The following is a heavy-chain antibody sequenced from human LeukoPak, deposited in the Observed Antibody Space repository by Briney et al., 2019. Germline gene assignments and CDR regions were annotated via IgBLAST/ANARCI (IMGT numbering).Heavy chain of an antibody. CDR3: ARTPPKGDIDY. Sequence: ASVKVSRKPSGYTFINYDINWVRQATGQGLEWLGWMSANSGNTGYAQKFQGRVSMTRATSISTAYLELSSLTFEDTAVYYCARTPPKGDIDYWGQGTLVTVSS. CDR1: GYTFINYD. D-gene: IGHD2-21*02. V-gene: IGHV1-8*01. CDR2: MSANSGNT. J-gene: IGHJ4*02.